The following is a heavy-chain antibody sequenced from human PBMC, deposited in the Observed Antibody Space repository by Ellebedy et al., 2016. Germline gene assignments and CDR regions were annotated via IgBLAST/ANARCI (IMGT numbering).Heavy chain of an antibody. J-gene: IGHJ4*02. CDR2: ISGYTGNT. V-gene: IGHV1-18*03. CDR3: ARAPHSSMITFGGVSALFDY. Sequence: ASVKVSCKASGYTFTSYGINWVRQAPGQGLEWMGWISGYTGNTNYAQKLQGRVTMTRDTSTSTAYMELRSLRSDDMAVYYCARAPHSSMITFGGVSALFDYWGQGTLVTVSS. D-gene: IGHD3-16*01. CDR1: GYTFTSYG.